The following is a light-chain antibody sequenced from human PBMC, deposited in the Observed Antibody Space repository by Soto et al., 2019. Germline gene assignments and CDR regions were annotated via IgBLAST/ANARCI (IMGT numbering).Light chain of an antibody. CDR1: SSNIGAHYD. J-gene: IGLJ1*01. CDR3: QSYDNSLSVYV. V-gene: IGLV1-40*01. Sequence: VLTQPPSVSGAPGQRVTISCTGSSSNIGAHYDVHWYQQLPGTAPKLLIYGNSNRPSGVPDRFSGSKSGTSASLAITGLQAEDEADYYCQSYDNSLSVYVFGTGTKVTVL. CDR2: GNS.